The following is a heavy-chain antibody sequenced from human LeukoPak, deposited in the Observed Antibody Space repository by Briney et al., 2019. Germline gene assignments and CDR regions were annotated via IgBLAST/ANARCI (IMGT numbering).Heavy chain of an antibody. Sequence: SETLSLTCAVSGYSISSGYYWGWIRQPPGRGLEWIGSIYHSGSTYYNPSLKSRVTISVDTSKNQFSLKLSSVTAADTAVYYCARATSWYSGSYADYWGQGTLVTVSS. CDR3: ARATSWYSGSYADY. CDR1: GYSISSGYY. V-gene: IGHV4-38-2*01. D-gene: IGHD1-26*01. J-gene: IGHJ4*02. CDR2: IYHSGST.